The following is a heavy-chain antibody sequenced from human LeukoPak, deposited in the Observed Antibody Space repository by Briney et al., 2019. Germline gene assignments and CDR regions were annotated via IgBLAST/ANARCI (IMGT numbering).Heavy chain of an antibody. CDR3: ARDPTAVSNQPQYYFDF. J-gene: IGHJ4*02. CDR2: ISYSGGDNK. CDR1: GFTFSSYA. Sequence: GGSLRLSCAAPGFTFSSYAMHWVRQAPGKGLEWVAVISYSGGDNKYYADSVNGRFTISRDNSKNTLFLQMNSLRPEDTAVYYCARDPTAVSNQPQYYFDFWGQGTLVTVSS. V-gene: IGHV3-30*04. D-gene: IGHD4-17*01.